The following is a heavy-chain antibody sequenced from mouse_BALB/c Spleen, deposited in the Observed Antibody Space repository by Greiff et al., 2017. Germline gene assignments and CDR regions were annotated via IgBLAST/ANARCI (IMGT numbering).Heavy chain of an antibody. CDR2: ISSGSSTI. CDR1: GFTFSSFG. Sequence: EVQGVESGGGLVQPGGSRKLSCAASGFTFSSFGMHWVRQAPEKGLEWVAYISSGSSTIYYADTVKGRFTISRDNPKNTLFLQMTSLRSEDTAMYYCARAGGSSYDYYAMDYWGQGTSVTVSS. J-gene: IGHJ4*01. V-gene: IGHV5-17*02. CDR3: ARAGGSSYDYYAMDY. D-gene: IGHD1-1*01.